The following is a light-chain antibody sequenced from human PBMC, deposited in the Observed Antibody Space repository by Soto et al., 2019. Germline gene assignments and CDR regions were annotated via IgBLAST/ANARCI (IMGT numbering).Light chain of an antibody. CDR3: QQYGSSSWT. J-gene: IGKJ1*01. Sequence: EIVLTQSPATLSLSPGERATLSCRASQSVSSSYLAWYQQKAGQAPRLLIYGASTRATGIPARFSGSGSGTDFTLTISRLEPEDFAVYYCQQYGSSSWTFGQGTKVDIK. CDR2: GAS. V-gene: IGKV3-20*01. CDR1: QSVSSSY.